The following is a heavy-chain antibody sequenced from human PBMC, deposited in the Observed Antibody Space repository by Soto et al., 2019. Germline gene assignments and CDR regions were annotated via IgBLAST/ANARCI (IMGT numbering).Heavy chain of an antibody. CDR1: GGTFSRYA. J-gene: IGHJ6*02. Sequence: GASVKVSCKASGGTFSRYAISWVRQAPGQGLEWMGGIIPIFGTVKYAQKFQGRVTITADKSTSTAYMELSSLRSEDTAVYYCARSYDSSGYNPYYYYGMDVWGQGTTVTVSS. V-gene: IGHV1-69*06. CDR3: ARSYDSSGYNPYYYYGMDV. D-gene: IGHD3-22*01. CDR2: IIPIFGTV.